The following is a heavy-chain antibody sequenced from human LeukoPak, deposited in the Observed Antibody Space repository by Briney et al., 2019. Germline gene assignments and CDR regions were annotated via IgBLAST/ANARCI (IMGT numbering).Heavy chain of an antibody. Sequence: GASVKVSCKASGYTFTSYAMNWVRQAPGQGLEWMGWVNTNTGNPTYAQGFTGRFVFSLDTSVSTAYLQISSLKAEDTAVYYCALGSYPVRVDLDYWGQGTLVTVSS. J-gene: IGHJ4*02. CDR2: VNTNTGNP. CDR3: ALGSYPVRVDLDY. CDR1: GYTFTSYA. V-gene: IGHV7-4-1*02. D-gene: IGHD1-26*01.